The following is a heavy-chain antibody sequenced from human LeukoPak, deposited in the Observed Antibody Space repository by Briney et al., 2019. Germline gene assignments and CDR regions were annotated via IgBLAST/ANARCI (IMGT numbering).Heavy chain of an antibody. V-gene: IGHV1-18*01. CDR2: INAYNDNT. J-gene: IGHJ4*02. CDR1: GYTFTSYG. CDR3: ARAGGSYSPSDY. Sequence: ASVKVSCKASGYTFTSYGISWVRQAPGQGLEWMGWINAYNDNTNYAQKFQSRVTMTTDTSTSTAYMELRSLRSDDTAVFYCARAGGSYSPSDYWGQGTLVTVSS. D-gene: IGHD2-21*01.